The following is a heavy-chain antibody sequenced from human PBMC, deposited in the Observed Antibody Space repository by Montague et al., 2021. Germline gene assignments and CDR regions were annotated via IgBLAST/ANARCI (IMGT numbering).Heavy chain of an antibody. Sequence: TCTVSGDSISSKYFWSWVRQPLGKGLEWIGEIYHGTTSYSPSLKGRLTVSMDTSKNQFSLKLSSVTAADTAIYYCAVGSESAWELLHHWGQGILVTVSS. D-gene: IGHD1-26*01. J-gene: IGHJ5*02. CDR3: AVGSESAWELLHH. V-gene: IGHV4-4*02. CDR2: IYHGTT. CDR1: GDSISSKYF.